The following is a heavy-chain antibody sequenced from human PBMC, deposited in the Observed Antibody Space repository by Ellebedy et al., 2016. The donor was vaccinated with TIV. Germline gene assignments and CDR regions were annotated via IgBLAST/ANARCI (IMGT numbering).Heavy chain of an antibody. CDR1: GGSISSGGYY. Sequence: SETLSLTXTVSGGSISSGGYYWSWIRQHPGKGLEWIGYIYYSGSTYYNPSLKSRVTISVDTSKNQFSLKLSSVTAADTAVYYCASYVIAAAGTLDYWGQGTLVTVSS. J-gene: IGHJ4*02. CDR2: IYYSGST. D-gene: IGHD6-13*01. V-gene: IGHV4-31*03. CDR3: ASYVIAAAGTLDY.